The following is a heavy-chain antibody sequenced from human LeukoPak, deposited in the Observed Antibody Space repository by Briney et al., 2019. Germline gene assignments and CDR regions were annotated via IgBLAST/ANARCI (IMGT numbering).Heavy chain of an antibody. CDR2: ISSSGGTI. D-gene: IGHD6-19*01. CDR1: GFTFSDYI. J-gene: IGHJ3*02. Sequence: PGGSLRLSCAASGFTFSDYIINWVHQAPGKGLEWISYISSSGGTIYYADSVKGRFTISRDNTDNSLFLQMSGLRAEDTAVYYCARERRQWQPFDIWGQGTMVTVSS. V-gene: IGHV3-48*04. CDR3: ARERRQWQPFDI.